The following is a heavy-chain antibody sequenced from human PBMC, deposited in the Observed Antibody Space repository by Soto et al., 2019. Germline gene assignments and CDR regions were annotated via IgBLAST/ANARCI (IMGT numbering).Heavy chain of an antibody. Sequence: GESLKISSKGSGYSFTNYWIGWVRQMPGKGLEWMGIIYPGDSDTRYSPSFQGQVIISVDQSISTAYLQWSSLQASDTAMYYCARQDYNYAYFDFWGQGTLVTVSS. V-gene: IGHV5-51*01. CDR2: IYPGDSDT. D-gene: IGHD5-18*01. CDR3: ARQDYNYAYFDF. CDR1: GYSFTNYW. J-gene: IGHJ4*02.